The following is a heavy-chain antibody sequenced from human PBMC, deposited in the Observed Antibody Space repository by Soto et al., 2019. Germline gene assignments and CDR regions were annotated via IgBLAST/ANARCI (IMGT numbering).Heavy chain of an antibody. D-gene: IGHD6-6*01. CDR2: RYYSSKWYN. CDR1: GGSVSSNSAA. J-gene: IGHJ6*02. Sequence: QVQLQQSGPGLVKPSQTLSLTCAFSGGSVSSNSAAWNWSRQSPSRGLEWLGRRYYSSKWYNDYAVSVKSRITLHPDTTKNQFSLQLNSMTPEHTAVYYCACSSFYYYRMDGWGQGTTVTVSS. V-gene: IGHV6-1*01. CDR3: ACSSFYYYRMDG.